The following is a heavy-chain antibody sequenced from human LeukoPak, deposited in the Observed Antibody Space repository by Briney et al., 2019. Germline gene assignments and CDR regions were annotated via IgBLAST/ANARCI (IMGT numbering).Heavy chain of an antibody. D-gene: IGHD6-13*01. CDR1: GGSISSSSYS. Sequence: SSETLSLTCTVSGGSISSSSYSWGWIRQPPGKGLEWIGSIYYSGSTYDNPCRQSRVTISVDTSKHQFSLKPNSVTAADTAVYYCARVPGYSSSWYVSGYYGMDVWGQGTTVTVSS. CDR2: IYYSGST. V-gene: IGHV4-39*01. J-gene: IGHJ6*02. CDR3: ARVPGYSSSWYVSGYYGMDV.